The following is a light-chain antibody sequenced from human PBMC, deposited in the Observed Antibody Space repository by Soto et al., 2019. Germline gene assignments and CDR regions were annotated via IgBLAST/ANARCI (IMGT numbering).Light chain of an antibody. CDR3: QQYGSSPT. Sequence: EIWLTQSPGTLSLSPGERATLSCRSSQSVSSNYLAWYQQKPDQAPRLVIYDVSGRATGIPDRFSGSGSGTDFTLTISRLEPEDFAVYYCQQYGSSPTFGQGTKVEIK. CDR2: DVS. V-gene: IGKV3-20*01. CDR1: QSVSSNY. J-gene: IGKJ1*01.